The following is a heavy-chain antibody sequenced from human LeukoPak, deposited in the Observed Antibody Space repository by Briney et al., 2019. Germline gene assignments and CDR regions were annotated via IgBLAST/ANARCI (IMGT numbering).Heavy chain of an antibody. CDR2: IYAGGNT. J-gene: IGHJ4*02. V-gene: IGHV4-4*07. Sequence: SETLSLTCTVSVDSVSAYYWSWIRQPAGKGLEWIGRIYAGGNTDHNPSLKSRVTMSVDSSKNQFSLRLSSVTAADTDVYYCAREHKDYDGDGYYYGYWGQGTLVTVSS. D-gene: IGHD3-22*01. CDR3: AREHKDYDGDGYYYGY. CDR1: VDSVSAYY.